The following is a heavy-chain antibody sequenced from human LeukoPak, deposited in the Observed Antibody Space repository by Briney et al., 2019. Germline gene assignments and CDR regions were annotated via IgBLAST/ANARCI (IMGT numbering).Heavy chain of an antibody. CDR3: ARAGRGLAPLDY. D-gene: IGHD3-10*01. J-gene: IGHJ4*02. Sequence: PGGSLRLSCAASGFTFSSYGMHWVRQAPGKGLEWVAVISYDGSNKYYADSVKGRFTISRDNSKNTLYLQMNSLRAEDTAVYYCARAGRGLAPLDYWGQGTLVTVSS. CDR2: ISYDGSNK. CDR1: GFTFSSYG. V-gene: IGHV3-30*03.